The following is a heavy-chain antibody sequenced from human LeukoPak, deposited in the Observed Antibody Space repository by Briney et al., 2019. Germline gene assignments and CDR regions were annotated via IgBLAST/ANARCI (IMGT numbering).Heavy chain of an antibody. J-gene: IGHJ3*02. CDR2: IYHSGST. D-gene: IGHD3-10*01. Sequence: SGTLSLTCAVSGGSLSSSNWWSWVRQPPGKGLEGIGEIYHSGSTNYNPSLKSRVTISVDKSKNQFSLKLSSVTAADTAVYYCARDLTMVRGVTDDAFDIWGQGTMVTVSS. CDR3: ARDLTMVRGVTDDAFDI. V-gene: IGHV4-4*02. CDR1: GGSLSSSNW.